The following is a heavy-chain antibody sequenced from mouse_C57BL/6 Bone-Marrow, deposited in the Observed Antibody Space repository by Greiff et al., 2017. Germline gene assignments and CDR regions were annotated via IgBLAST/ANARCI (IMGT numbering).Heavy chain of an antibody. CDR3: ARVDYYGSSYWYFDV. Sequence: VQLQQSGAELVRPGSSVKLSCKASGYTFTSYWMDWVKQRPGQGLEWIGNIYPSDSETHYNQKFKDKATLTVDKSSSTAYMQLSSLTSEDSAVYYCARVDYYGSSYWYFDVWGTGTTVTVSS. CDR1: GYTFTSYW. J-gene: IGHJ1*03. CDR2: IYPSDSET. D-gene: IGHD1-1*01. V-gene: IGHV1-61*01.